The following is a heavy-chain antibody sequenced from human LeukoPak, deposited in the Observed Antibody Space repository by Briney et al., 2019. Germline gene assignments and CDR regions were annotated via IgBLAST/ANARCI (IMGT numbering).Heavy chain of an antibody. Sequence: PSETLSLTCTVSGGSISSSSYYWGWIRQPPGKGLEWIGSIYYSGSTYYNPSLKSRVTISVDTSKNQFSLKLSSVTAADTAVYYCARQETTVMLGSDFDYWGQGTLVTVSS. D-gene: IGHD4-17*01. J-gene: IGHJ4*02. CDR2: IYYSGST. V-gene: IGHV4-39*01. CDR3: ARQETTVMLGSDFDY. CDR1: GGSISSSSYY.